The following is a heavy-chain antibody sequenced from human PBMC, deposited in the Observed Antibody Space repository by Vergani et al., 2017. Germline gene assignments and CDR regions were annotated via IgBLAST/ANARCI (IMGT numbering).Heavy chain of an antibody. CDR1: GGTFSSSA. CDR2: IIPIFGTA. CDR3: ARGALFRTGTTSYYYYGMDV. V-gene: IGHV1-69*01. Sequence: QVQLVQSGAEVKKPGSSVKVSCKASGGTFSSSAISWVRQAPGQGLEWMGGIIPIFGTANYAQKFQGRVTITADESTSTVYMELSSLRSEDTAVYYCARGALFRTGTTSYYYYGMDVWGQGTTVTVSS. D-gene: IGHD1-7*01. J-gene: IGHJ6*02.